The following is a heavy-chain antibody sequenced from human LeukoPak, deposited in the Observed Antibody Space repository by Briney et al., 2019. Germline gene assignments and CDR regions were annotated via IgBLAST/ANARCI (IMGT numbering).Heavy chain of an antibody. D-gene: IGHD2-15*01. CDR2: INPNSGGT. Sequence: GASVKVSCKASGYTFTGYYMHWVRQAPGQGLEWMGWINPNSGGTNYAQKFQGRVTMTRDTSISTAYMELSRLRSDDTAVYYCARGRCSGGSCYSGYYYYYMDVWGKGTTVTISS. J-gene: IGHJ6*03. V-gene: IGHV1-2*02. CDR1: GYTFTGYY. CDR3: ARGRCSGGSCYSGYYYYYMDV.